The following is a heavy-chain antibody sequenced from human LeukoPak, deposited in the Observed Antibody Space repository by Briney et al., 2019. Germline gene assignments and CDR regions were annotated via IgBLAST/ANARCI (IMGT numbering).Heavy chain of an antibody. Sequence: GASVKVSCTASGYTFTSYDINWVRQATGQGLEWMGWMNPNSGSTGYAQKFQGRVTMTRDTSITTAYMELSSLRSEDTAVYFCARRVPSYYYYAMDVWGQGTTVTVSS. J-gene: IGHJ6*02. CDR3: ARRVPSYYYYAMDV. CDR1: GYTFTSYD. V-gene: IGHV1-8*01. CDR2: MNPNSGST.